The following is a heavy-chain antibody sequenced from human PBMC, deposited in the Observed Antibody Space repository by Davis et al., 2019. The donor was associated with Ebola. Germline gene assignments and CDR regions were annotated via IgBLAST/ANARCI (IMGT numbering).Heavy chain of an antibody. D-gene: IGHD3-22*01. Sequence: SETLSLTCTVSGDPIRISSSYYWGWIRQPPGKGLEWIASIYYNGNTYYNPSLKSRVAISVDTSKNQFSLRLSSVSAADTAVYYCARAYDSSAYTPGDAFDIWGQGRMVTVSS. V-gene: IGHV4-39*01. CDR3: ARAYDSSAYTPGDAFDI. J-gene: IGHJ3*02. CDR2: IYYNGNT. CDR1: GDPIRISSSYY.